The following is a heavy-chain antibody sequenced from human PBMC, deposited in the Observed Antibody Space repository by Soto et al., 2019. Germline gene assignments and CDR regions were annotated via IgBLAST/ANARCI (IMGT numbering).Heavy chain of an antibody. J-gene: IGHJ3*02. V-gene: IGHV3-30-3*01. CDR1: GFTFSSYA. CDR3: TRDWVYYYDSRGAFDI. D-gene: IGHD3-22*01. CDR2: MSSDGSNK. Sequence: QVQLVESGGGVVQPGRSLRLSCAASGFTFSSYAMHWVRQAPGKGLEWVAVMSSDGSNKYYADSVKGRFTISRDNSKNTLYLQMDSLRAEDTAVYYCTRDWVYYYDSRGAFDIWGQGTMVTVSS.